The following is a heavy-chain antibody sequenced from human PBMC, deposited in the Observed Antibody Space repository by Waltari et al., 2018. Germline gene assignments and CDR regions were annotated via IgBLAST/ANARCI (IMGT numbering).Heavy chain of an antibody. Sequence: QVQLQESGPGLVKPSETLSLTCSVSRYSISSGYYWGWIRQSPGKGLEWIWSSYHSVTTYDNPSLKSRVTISVDTSKNQFSLKLGAVTAADTAVYFWARGPLGGVLIGYFDYWGQGTLVTVSS. D-gene: IGHD3-3*01. CDR1: RYSISSGYY. CDR3: ARGPLGGVLIGYFDY. CDR2: SYHSVTT. J-gene: IGHJ4*02. V-gene: IGHV4-38-2*02.